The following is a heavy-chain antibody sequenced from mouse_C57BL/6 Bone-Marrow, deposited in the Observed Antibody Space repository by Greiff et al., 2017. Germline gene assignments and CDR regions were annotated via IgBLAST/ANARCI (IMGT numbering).Heavy chain of an antibody. D-gene: IGHD2-3*01. V-gene: IGHV1-7*01. CDR1: GYTFTSYW. Sequence: VQLQQSGADLAKPGASVKLSCKASGYTFTSYWMHWVKQRPGQGLEWIGYINPSSGYTKYNQKFKDKATLTADKSSSTAYMQLSSLTYEDSAVYYCARSGDGYYWYFDVWGTGTTVTVSS. CDR2: INPSSGYT. CDR3: ARSGDGYYWYFDV. J-gene: IGHJ1*03.